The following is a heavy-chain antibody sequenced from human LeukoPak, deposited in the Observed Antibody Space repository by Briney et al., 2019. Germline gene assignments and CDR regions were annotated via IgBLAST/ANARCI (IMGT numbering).Heavy chain of an antibody. Sequence: QPGGSLRLSCAASGFTFSNYAMSWVRQAPGKGLEWVSVISGSGGTTYYADSVKGRFTISRDNSKNTLYLQMNSLRAEDTAMYYCAKRFGMTTVTRVLDDWGQGTLVTVSS. J-gene: IGHJ4*02. V-gene: IGHV3-23*01. CDR3: AKRFGMTTVTRVLDD. CDR1: GFTFSNYA. CDR2: ISGSGGTT. D-gene: IGHD4-11*01.